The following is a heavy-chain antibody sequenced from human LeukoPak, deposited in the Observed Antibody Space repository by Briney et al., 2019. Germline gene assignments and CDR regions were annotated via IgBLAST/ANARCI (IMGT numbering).Heavy chain of an antibody. CDR3: ARVGAVAGHGGFED. D-gene: IGHD6-19*01. CDR2: IYYSGST. V-gene: IGHV4-31*03. J-gene: IGHJ4*02. Sequence: SETLSLTCTVSGGSISSGGYYWSWIRQHPGKGLEWIGYIYYSGSTYYNPSLKSRVTISVDTSKNQFSLKLSSVTAADTAVYYCARVGAVAGHGGFEDWGQGTLVTVSS. CDR1: GGSISSGGYY.